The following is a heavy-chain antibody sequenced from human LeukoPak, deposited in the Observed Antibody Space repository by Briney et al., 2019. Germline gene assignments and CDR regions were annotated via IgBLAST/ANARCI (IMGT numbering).Heavy chain of an antibody. CDR2: VFSSGNT. CDR3: ARELYTNHDLLWFDP. V-gene: IGHV4-4*08. Sequence: SETLSLTCTVSGGSITSYYWSWLRQPPGKGLEYIGYVFSSGNTNYNPSLKSRVTISLDTSKNQLSLKLRSVTAADTAVYYCARELYTNHDLLWFDPWGQGTLVTVSS. D-gene: IGHD1-14*01. J-gene: IGHJ5*02. CDR1: GGSITSYY.